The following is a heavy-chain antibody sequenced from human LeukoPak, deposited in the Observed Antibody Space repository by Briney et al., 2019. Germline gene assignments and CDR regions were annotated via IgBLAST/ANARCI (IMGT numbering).Heavy chain of an antibody. Sequence: GGSLRLSCAASGFTFSSYSMSWVRQAPGKGLEWVGRIKSKTDGGTTDYAAPVKGRFTISRDDSKNTLYLQMNSLKTEDTAVYYCTTDGRGRGKLELRGYFDYWGQGTLVTVSS. CDR3: TTDGRGRGKLELRGYFDY. CDR1: GFTFSSYS. V-gene: IGHV3-15*01. D-gene: IGHD1-7*01. J-gene: IGHJ4*02. CDR2: IKSKTDGGTT.